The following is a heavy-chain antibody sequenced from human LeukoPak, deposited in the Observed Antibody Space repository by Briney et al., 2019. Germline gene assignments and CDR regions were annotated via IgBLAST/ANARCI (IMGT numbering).Heavy chain of an antibody. CDR2: IIPIFGTA. CDR3: ARRGYCNGGSCYGRRSFYYYMDV. Sequence: SVKVSCKASGGTFSSYAISWVRQAPGQGLEWMGGIIPIFGTANYAQKFQGRVTITADESTSTAYMELSSLRSEDTAVYYCARRGYCNGGSCYGRRSFYYYMDVWGKGTTVTVSS. D-gene: IGHD2-15*01. V-gene: IGHV1-69*13. CDR1: GGTFSSYA. J-gene: IGHJ6*03.